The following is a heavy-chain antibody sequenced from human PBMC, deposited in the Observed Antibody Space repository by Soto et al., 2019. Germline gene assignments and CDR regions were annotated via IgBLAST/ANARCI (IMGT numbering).Heavy chain of an antibody. CDR3: AKRIIATIGNFDS. CDR2: ISGIGHST. V-gene: IGHV3-23*01. Sequence: GGSLRLSCAASGFTFSSYAMSWVRQAPGKGLEWVSAISGIGHSTYYADSVKGRFTISRDNSKNTLYLQMNSLRAEDTAVYYCAKRIIATIGNFDSWGQGTLVTVSS. CDR1: GFTFSSYA. J-gene: IGHJ4*02. D-gene: IGHD5-12*01.